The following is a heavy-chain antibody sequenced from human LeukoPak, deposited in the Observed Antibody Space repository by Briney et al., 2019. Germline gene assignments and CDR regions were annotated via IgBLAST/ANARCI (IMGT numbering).Heavy chain of an antibody. V-gene: IGHV4-39*07. J-gene: IGHJ4*02. Sequence: SETLSFTCTVSGGSISSSRFYWGWIRQPPGKRLEWIGSIYYSGTTYYNPSLKSRVTISIDTSKNQFSLTLTSMIAADTAVYYCARDEAGGFPFDLWGQGTLVTVSS. CDR2: IYYSGTT. CDR1: GGSISSSRFY. CDR3: ARDEAGGFPFDL. D-gene: IGHD2-8*02.